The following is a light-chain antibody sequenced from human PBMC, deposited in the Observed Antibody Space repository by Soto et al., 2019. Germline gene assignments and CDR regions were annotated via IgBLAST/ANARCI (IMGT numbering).Light chain of an antibody. CDR3: QQTRSYPST. Sequence: DIVMTQSPDSLAVSLGERATINCKSSQSVLYSSNNKNYLAWYQQKPGKAPNLLIYAASSLQSGVPSRFSGRGSGTDFTLTIYSLQAEDFATYYCQQTRSYPSTFGGGTKVDIK. CDR1: QSVLYSSNNKNY. J-gene: IGKJ4*01. CDR2: AAS. V-gene: IGKV4-1*01.